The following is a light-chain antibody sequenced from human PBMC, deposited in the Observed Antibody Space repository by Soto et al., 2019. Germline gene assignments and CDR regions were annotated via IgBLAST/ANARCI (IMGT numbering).Light chain of an antibody. Sequence: AIQMTQSPSSLSASVGDRVTITCRASQAIRNDLGWYQQKPGKAPNLLIFGASNLQAGVPVRFSASGSGTNFTLTISNLQPADFARYDCLQDYTYPWTFGQGTKVDI. CDR2: GAS. CDR3: LQDYTYPWT. J-gene: IGKJ1*01. V-gene: IGKV1-6*01. CDR1: QAIRND.